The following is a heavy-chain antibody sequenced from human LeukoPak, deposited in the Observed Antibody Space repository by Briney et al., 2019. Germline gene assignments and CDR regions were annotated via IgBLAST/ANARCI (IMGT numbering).Heavy chain of an antibody. CDR2: IYYSGST. D-gene: IGHD6-13*01. CDR3: ARAEGSSWQYYYYYMDV. J-gene: IGHJ6*03. V-gene: IGHV4-59*01. Sequence: SETLSLTCTVSGGSISPYYWSWIRQPPGKGLEWIGYIYYSGSTNYNPSLKSRVTISVDTSKNQFSLKLSSVTAADTAVYYCARAEGSSWQYYYYYMDVWGKGTTVTVSS. CDR1: GGSISPYY.